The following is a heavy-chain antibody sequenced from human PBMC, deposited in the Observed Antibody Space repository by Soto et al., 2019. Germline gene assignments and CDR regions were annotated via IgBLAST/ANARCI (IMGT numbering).Heavy chain of an antibody. CDR1: GFSVTANY. J-gene: IGHJ4*02. D-gene: IGHD6-19*01. CDR2: IYSDGST. CDR3: AHALYSSGWPNRYFAC. V-gene: IGHV3-66*01. Sequence: GGSLRLSCEVSGFSVTANYMSWVRQAPGKGLEWVSVIYSDGSTYYADSVKGRFTISRDNSKNTLSLQVNSLRVEDTAVYYCAHALYSSGWPNRYFACWGQGTLVTVSS.